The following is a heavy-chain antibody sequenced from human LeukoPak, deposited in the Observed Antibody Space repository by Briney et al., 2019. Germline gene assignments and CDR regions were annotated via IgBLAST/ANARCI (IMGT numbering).Heavy chain of an antibody. Sequence: SVKVSCKASGGAITTYSISWVRQAPGQGVEWMGRIIPMFNMTNYAQKFQGRITIIADKSTNTVYMELSSLRSEDTAIYYCARDGYMKDRWFYGMDVWGQGTTVTASS. CDR2: IIPMFNMT. CDR3: ARDGYMKDRWFYGMDV. D-gene: IGHD6-13*01. CDR1: GGAITTYS. J-gene: IGHJ6*02. V-gene: IGHV1-69*04.